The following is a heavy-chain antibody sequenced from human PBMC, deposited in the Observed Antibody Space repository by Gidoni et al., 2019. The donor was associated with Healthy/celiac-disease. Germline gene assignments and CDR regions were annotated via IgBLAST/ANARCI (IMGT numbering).Heavy chain of an antibody. D-gene: IGHD2-2*01. J-gene: IGHJ6*02. CDR2: IIPIFGTA. Sequence: QVQLVQSGAEVKKPGSSVTVSCKASGGTFSGYAISWVRQAPGQGLEWMGGIIPIFGTANYAQKFQGRVTITADESTSTAYMELSSLRSEDTAVYYCARDSGYCSSTSCPTRGMDVWGQGTTVTVSS. CDR1: GGTFSGYA. CDR3: ARDSGYCSSTSCPTRGMDV. V-gene: IGHV1-69*01.